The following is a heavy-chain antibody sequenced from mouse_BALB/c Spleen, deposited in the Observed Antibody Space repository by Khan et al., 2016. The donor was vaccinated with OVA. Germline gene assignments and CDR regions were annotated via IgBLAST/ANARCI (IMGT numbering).Heavy chain of an antibody. D-gene: IGHD1-1*02. Sequence: QVQLKESGAELVRPGVSVKISCKASGYTFTDYAMHWVKQRHAKSLEWIGVISTNYGDADYNQKFQGKASMTVDRSSITVYMELARVTSEDSAIYYCVRGGKFAYWGQGTLVTVSA. V-gene: IGHV1S137*01. CDR3: VRGGKFAY. CDR1: GYTFTDYA. CDR2: ISTNYGDA. J-gene: IGHJ3*01.